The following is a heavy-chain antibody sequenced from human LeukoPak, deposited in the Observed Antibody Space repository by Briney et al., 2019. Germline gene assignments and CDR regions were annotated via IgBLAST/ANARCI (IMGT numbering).Heavy chain of an antibody. CDR3: ANGAIAY. Sequence: PGGSLRLSCAASGFTFSSYGMHWVRQAPGKGLEWVAVISYDGSNKYYADSVKGRFTMSRDNSKNTLYLQMNSLRAEDTAVYYRANGAIAYWGQGTLVTVSS. CDR2: ISYDGSNK. V-gene: IGHV3-30*18. D-gene: IGHD1-26*01. J-gene: IGHJ4*02. CDR1: GFTFSSYG.